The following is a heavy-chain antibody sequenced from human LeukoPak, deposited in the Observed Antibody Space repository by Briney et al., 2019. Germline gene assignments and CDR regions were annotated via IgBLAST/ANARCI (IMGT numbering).Heavy chain of an antibody. CDR2: ISYDGSNK. D-gene: IGHD2-8*02. CDR3: ARSPSGHCTGDCPNYFDY. J-gene: IGHJ4*02. Sequence: PGGSLRLSCAASGFTFSSYAMHWVRQAPGKGLEWVAVISYDGSNKYYADSVKGRFTISRDNSKNTLYLQMNSLRAEDTAVYYCARSPSGHCTGDCPNYFDYWGQGTLVTVSS. V-gene: IGHV3-30-3*01. CDR1: GFTFSSYA.